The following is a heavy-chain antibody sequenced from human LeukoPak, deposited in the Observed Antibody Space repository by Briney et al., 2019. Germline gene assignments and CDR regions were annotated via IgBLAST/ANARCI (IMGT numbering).Heavy chain of an antibody. Sequence: GASVKVSCKVSGYTLTELSMHWVRQAPGKGLEWMGGFDPEDGETIYAQKFQGRVTMTEDTSTDTVYMELSSLRSEDTAVYYCATPVPAAGHSYYYYGMDVWGQGTTVTVSS. CDR1: GYTLTELS. D-gene: IGHD2-2*01. J-gene: IGHJ6*02. V-gene: IGHV1-24*01. CDR3: ATPVPAAGHSYYYYGMDV. CDR2: FDPEDGET.